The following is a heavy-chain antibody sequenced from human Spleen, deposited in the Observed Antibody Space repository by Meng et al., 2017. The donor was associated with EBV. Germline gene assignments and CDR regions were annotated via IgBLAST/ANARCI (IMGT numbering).Heavy chain of an antibody. D-gene: IGHD3-3*02. V-gene: IGHV4-34*02. Sequence: GRLQQGGAGFFKPAGTLSLPCAVYGESFTGYYWGWIQQPPGKGLEWIGEVSHSGGSNYNAPLESRVTISMDTSVNQISLRLDSVTAADTAVYYCARGTIRGNRRYMEYYHYWGQGTLVTVSS. CDR3: ARGTIRGNRRYMEYYHY. J-gene: IGHJ4*02. CDR2: VSHSGGS. CDR1: GESFTGYY.